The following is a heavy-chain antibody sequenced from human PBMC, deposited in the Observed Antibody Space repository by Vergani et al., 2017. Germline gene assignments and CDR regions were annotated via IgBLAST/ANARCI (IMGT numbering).Heavy chain of an antibody. D-gene: IGHD6-13*01. V-gene: IGHV4-34*01. CDR1: GGSFSGYY. J-gene: IGHJ6*02. Sequence: QVQLQQWGAGLLKPSETLSLTCAVYGGSFSGYYWSWIRQPPGKGLGWCGEINHSGSTNYNPSLKSRVTRAVDTSKNQFSLKLSSVTAADTAVYYCARDLRIAAAGTKGNGMDVWGQGTTVTVSS. CDR3: ARDLRIAAAGTKGNGMDV. CDR2: INHSGST.